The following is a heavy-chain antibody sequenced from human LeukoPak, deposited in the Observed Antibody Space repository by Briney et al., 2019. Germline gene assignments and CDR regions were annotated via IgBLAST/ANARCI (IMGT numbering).Heavy chain of an antibody. J-gene: IGHJ3*02. CDR2: IRSKANSYAT. Sequence: GGSLRLSXAASGFTFCGSAMHWVRQTSGKGLEWLGRIRSKANSYATAYAASVKGRFTISRDDSKNTAYLQMNSLKTEDTAVYYCTRLALYGDYRDAFDIWGQGTMVTVSS. D-gene: IGHD4-17*01. CDR3: TRLALYGDYRDAFDI. V-gene: IGHV3-73*01. CDR1: GFTFCGSA.